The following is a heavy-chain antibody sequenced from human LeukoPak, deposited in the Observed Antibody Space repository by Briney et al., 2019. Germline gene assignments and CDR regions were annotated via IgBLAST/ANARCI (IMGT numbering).Heavy chain of an antibody. V-gene: IGHV4-59*08. CDR2: IYYSGST. Sequence: KPSETLSLTCTASGGSISSYYWSWIRQPPGKGREWIGYIYYSGSTKYNPSLKSRVSISVDTSKNQFSLKLSSVTAADAAVYYCARGAGAGYNLQPFDYWGQGTLVTVSS. J-gene: IGHJ4*02. CDR1: GGSISSYY. D-gene: IGHD5-24*01. CDR3: ARGAGAGYNLQPFDY.